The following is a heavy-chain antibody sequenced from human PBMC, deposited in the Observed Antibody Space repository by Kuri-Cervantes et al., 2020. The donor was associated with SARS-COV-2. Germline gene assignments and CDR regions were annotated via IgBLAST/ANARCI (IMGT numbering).Heavy chain of an antibody. D-gene: IGHD1-26*01. J-gene: IGHJ4*02. CDR1: GFTVSSNY. V-gene: IGHV3-66*02. Sequence: GESLKISCAASGFTVSSNYMSWVRQAPGKGLEWVSVIYSGGSTYYADSVKGRFTISRDNSKNTLYLQMNSLRAEDTAVFYCASSLVDYFDYWGQGTLVTVSS. CDR2: IYSGGST. CDR3: ASSLVDYFDY.